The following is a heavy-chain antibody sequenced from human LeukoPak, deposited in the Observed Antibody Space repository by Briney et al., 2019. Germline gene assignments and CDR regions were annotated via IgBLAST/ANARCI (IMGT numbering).Heavy chain of an antibody. D-gene: IGHD4-23*01. J-gene: IGHJ3*02. Sequence: GGSLRLSCAASGFTFSSYWMHWVRQAPGKGLVWVSRINSDGSSTSYADSVKGRFTISRDNAKNTLYLQMNSLRAEDTAVYYCARDGDDGGHSGHDAFDIWGQGTMVTVSS. CDR3: ARDGDDGGHSGHDAFDI. V-gene: IGHV3-74*01. CDR2: INSDGSST. CDR1: GFTFSSYW.